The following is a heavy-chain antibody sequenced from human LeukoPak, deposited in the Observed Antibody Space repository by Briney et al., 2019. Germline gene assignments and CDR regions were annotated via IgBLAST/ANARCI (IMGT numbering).Heavy chain of an antibody. V-gene: IGHV3-23*01. Sequence: GALRLSCAASGFTFSSYAMSWVRQAPGKGLEWVSGISDSGGSTYYADSVKGRFTISRDNSKNTLYLQMNSLRAEGTAVYYCARLEYSSSSLDYWGQGTLVTVSS. CDR2: ISDSGGST. CDR3: ARLEYSSSSLDY. D-gene: IGHD6-6*01. J-gene: IGHJ4*02. CDR1: GFTFSSYA.